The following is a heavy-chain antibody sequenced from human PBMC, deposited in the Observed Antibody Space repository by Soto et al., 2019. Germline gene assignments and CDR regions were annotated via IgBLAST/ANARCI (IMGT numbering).Heavy chain of an antibody. V-gene: IGHV3-23*01. D-gene: IGHD2-15*01. CDR3: AKGLGYCSGGSCSKFNWFDP. CDR2: ISGSGGST. CDR1: GFTFSSYA. Sequence: GGSLRLSCAASGFTFSSYAMSWVRQAPGKGLEWVSAISGSGGSTYYADSVKGRFTISRDNSKNTLYLQMNSLRAEDTAVYCCAKGLGYCSGGSCSKFNWFDPWGQGTLVTVS. J-gene: IGHJ5*02.